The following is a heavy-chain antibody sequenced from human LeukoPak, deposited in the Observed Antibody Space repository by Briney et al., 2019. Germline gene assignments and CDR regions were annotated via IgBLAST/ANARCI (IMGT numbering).Heavy chain of an antibody. Sequence: ASVKVSCKASGGTFSSYAISWVRQAPGQGLEWMGGIIPIFGTANYAQKFQGRVTITTDESTSTAYMELSSLRSEDTAVYYCARVTGTTSEVDYWGQGTLVTVSS. D-gene: IGHD4-17*01. CDR3: ARVTGTTSEVDY. J-gene: IGHJ4*02. V-gene: IGHV1-69*05. CDR1: GGTFSSYA. CDR2: IIPIFGTA.